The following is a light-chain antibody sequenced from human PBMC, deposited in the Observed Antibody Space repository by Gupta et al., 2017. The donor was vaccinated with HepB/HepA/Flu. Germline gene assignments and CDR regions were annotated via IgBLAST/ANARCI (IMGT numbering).Light chain of an antibody. Sequence: EIVMTQFPVTLTVSPGERATLSCRASQCVSSNLAWYQQKPGQAPRLLIYGASTRPTGIPARFSGSGSGTTFTLTNSSLQSEDFAGYYCQKYNNGSPWTFGQGTKVEIK. V-gene: IGKV3-15*01. J-gene: IGKJ1*01. CDR2: GAS. CDR1: QCVSSN. CDR3: QKYNNGSPWT.